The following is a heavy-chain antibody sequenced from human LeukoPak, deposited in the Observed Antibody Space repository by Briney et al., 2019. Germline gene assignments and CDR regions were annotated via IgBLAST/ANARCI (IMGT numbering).Heavy chain of an antibody. Sequence: PGGSLRLSCAASGFTVSSNYMSWVRQAPGKGLEWVSVIYSGGSTYYADSVKGRFTISRDNSKNTLYLQMNSLRVEDTAVYYCAKDGISMVRGLKSQYYYYMDVWGKGTTVTISS. CDR3: AKDGISMVRGLKSQYYYYMDV. D-gene: IGHD3-10*01. J-gene: IGHJ6*03. CDR1: GFTVSSNY. CDR2: IYSGGST. V-gene: IGHV3-53*05.